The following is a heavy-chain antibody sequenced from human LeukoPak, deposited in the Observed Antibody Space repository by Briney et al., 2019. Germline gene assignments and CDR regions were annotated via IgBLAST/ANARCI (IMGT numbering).Heavy chain of an antibody. CDR3: AREGYDSSGYYSA. CDR2: INWNGGST. V-gene: IGHV3-20*02. CDR1: GFTFDDYG. D-gene: IGHD3-22*01. Sequence: RPGGAPRISFAAPGFTFDDYGMSRGRPTPGKGLEWVSGINWNGGSTGYADSVKGRFTISRDNAKNSLYLQMNSLRAEDTALYHCAREGYDSSGYYSAWGQGTLVTVSS. J-gene: IGHJ4*02.